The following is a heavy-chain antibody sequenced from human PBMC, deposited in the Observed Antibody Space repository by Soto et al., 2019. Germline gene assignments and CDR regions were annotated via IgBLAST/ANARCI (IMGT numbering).Heavy chain of an antibody. CDR3: ARVVYGSGIPLGMDV. CDR2: VWYDGTDK. J-gene: IGHJ6*02. V-gene: IGHV3-33*01. CDR1: GFTFSSYG. Sequence: QVQLVESGGGVVQPGRSLRLSCAASGFTFSSYGMHWVRQAPGKGLEWVAVVWYDGTDKYYADSVKGRFTISRDNSKNTLYLQMNSLRAEDTAIYYCARVVYGSGIPLGMDVWGQGTTVTVSS. D-gene: IGHD3-10*01.